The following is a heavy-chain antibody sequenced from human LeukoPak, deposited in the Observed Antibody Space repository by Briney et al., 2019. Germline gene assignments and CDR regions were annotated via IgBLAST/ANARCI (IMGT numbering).Heavy chain of an antibody. D-gene: IGHD4-17*01. CDR3: ARGYGDYFDY. CDR2: IGTAGDT. Sequence: RGSLRLSCAATGFTFSSYDMHWVRQATGKGLKWVSAIGTAGDTYYPGSVKGRFTISRDNAKNSLYLQMNSLRAEDTAVYYCARGYGDYFDYWGQGTLVTVSS. V-gene: IGHV3-13*01. J-gene: IGHJ4*02. CDR1: GFTFSSYD.